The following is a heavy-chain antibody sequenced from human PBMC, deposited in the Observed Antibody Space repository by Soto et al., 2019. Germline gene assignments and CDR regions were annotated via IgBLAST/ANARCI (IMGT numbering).Heavy chain of an antibody. CDR3: ARGSAFDI. CDR1: GDIVSSNTGA. V-gene: IGHV6-1*01. J-gene: IGHJ3*02. CDR2: TYYRSKWYN. Sequence: PSQTLSLTCAISGDIVSSNTGAWNWIRQSPSRGLEWLGRTYYRSKWYNDYAPSVKGRITINPDTSSNRFSLQLNSVTPEDTAVYYCARGSAFDIWGQGTMVTV.